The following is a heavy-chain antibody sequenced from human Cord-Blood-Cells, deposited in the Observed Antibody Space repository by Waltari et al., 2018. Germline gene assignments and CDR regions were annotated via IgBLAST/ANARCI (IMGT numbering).Heavy chain of an antibody. J-gene: IGHJ4*02. V-gene: IGHV4-34*01. CDR3: ATLLGYCSGGSCPGGY. CDR1: GGSFSGYY. Sequence: QVQLQQWGAGLLKPSETLSLTCAVYGGSFSGYYWRWIRQPPGKGLAWIGEINHSGSTNYNPSLKGRVTISVDTSKNQFSLKLSSVTAADTAVYYCATLLGYCSGGSCPGGYWGQGTLVTVSS. CDR2: INHSGST. D-gene: IGHD2-15*01.